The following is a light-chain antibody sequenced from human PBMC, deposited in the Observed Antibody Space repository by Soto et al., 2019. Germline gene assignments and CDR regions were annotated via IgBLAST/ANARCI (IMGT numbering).Light chain of an antibody. V-gene: IGKV3-20*01. CDR3: QHYGSSPYT. CDR1: QSVSSSY. Sequence: EIVLTQSPGTLSLSPGERVTLSCRASQSVSSSYLAWYQQKLGQAPRLLIYGASSRATGIPDRFRGSGSGTDFTLTINRLEPEDFAVYYCQHYGSSPYTFGQWTKVGIK. J-gene: IGKJ2*01. CDR2: GAS.